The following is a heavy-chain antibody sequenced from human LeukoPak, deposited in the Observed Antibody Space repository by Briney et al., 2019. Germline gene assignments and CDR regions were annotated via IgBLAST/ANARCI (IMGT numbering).Heavy chain of an antibody. CDR2: IYHGGST. Sequence: PSETLSLTCTVSGGSIRTSNYYWGWIRQPPGNVLELIGNIYHGGSTYYTPSLRSRVTMSVDTSKNQFSLKLNSVTAADTAVYYCARTPPGPDYRCWGQGILVTVSS. CDR1: GGSIRTSNYY. CDR3: ARTPPGPDYRC. J-gene: IGHJ4*02. V-gene: IGHV4-39*07. D-gene: IGHD1-14*01.